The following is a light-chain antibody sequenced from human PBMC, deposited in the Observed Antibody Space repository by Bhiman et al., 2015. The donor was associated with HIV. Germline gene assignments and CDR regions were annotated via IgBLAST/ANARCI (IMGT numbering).Light chain of an antibody. CDR2: DVS. CDR1: SSDVGGYNY. Sequence: QSALTQPASVSGSPGQSITISCTGTSSDVGGYNYVSWYQQHPGKAPRLMIYDVSNRPSGVSDRFSGSKSGNTASLTISGLQAEDESDFYXSSYTSSSTLYVFGTGTKVTVL. V-gene: IGLV2-14*03. J-gene: IGLJ1*01. CDR3: SSYTSSSTLYV.